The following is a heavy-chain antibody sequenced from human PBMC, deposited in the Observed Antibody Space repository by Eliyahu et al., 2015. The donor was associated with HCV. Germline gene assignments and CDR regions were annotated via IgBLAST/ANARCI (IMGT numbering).Heavy chain of an antibody. Sequence: QVQLVQSGAEVKKPGASVKVSCKASGYTFTGXNMHGVRQAPGQGLEWMGRSNPNSGGTNYAQKFQGRVTMTRDTSISTAYMELSRLRSDDTAVYYCARRRGIVADPLDYWGQGTLVTVSS. D-gene: IGHD5-12*01. CDR3: ARRRGIVADPLDY. V-gene: IGHV1-2*02. CDR1: GYTFTGXN. J-gene: IGHJ4*02. CDR2: SNPNSGGT.